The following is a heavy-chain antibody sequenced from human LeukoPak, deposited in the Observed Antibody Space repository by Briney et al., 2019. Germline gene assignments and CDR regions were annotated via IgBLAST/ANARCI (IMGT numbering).Heavy chain of an antibody. CDR1: GFTFSSYS. CDR3: ARDLNFWSSYSTRGFDY. Sequence: KPGGSLRLSCAASGFTFSSYSMTWVRQAPGKGLEWVSSITGSSTYIDYADSVKGRFTISRDNAKNSLYLQMNSRRAEDTAVYYCARDLNFWSSYSTRGFDYWGQGTLVTVSS. D-gene: IGHD3-3*01. CDR2: ITGSSTYI. V-gene: IGHV3-21*01. J-gene: IGHJ4*02.